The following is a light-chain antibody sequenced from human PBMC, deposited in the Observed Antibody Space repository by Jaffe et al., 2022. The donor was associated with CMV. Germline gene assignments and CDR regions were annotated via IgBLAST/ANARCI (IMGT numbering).Light chain of an antibody. CDR1: SSDVGGYNY. Sequence: VLTQPPSASGSPGQSVTISCTGTSSDVGGYNYVSWYQQHPGKAPKLIIYEVSQRPSGVPDRFSGSKSGNTASLTVSGLQAEDAADYYCKSYGGKNNFYVFGSGTTVTVL. CDR2: EVS. J-gene: IGLJ1*01. CDR3: KSYGGKNNFYV. V-gene: IGLV2-8*01.